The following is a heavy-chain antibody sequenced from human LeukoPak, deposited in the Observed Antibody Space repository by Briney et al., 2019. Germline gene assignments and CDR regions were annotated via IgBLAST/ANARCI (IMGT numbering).Heavy chain of an antibody. D-gene: IGHD3-22*01. CDR1: GGTFSSYA. V-gene: IGHV1-69*13. CDR2: IIPIFGTA. CDR3: ARDLDYYDSSGYLNYFDY. Sequence: SVKVSCKASGGTFSSYAISWVRQARGQGLEWMGGIIPIFGTANYAQKFQGRVTITADESTSTAYMELSSLRSEDTAVYYCARDLDYYDSSGYLNYFDYWGQGILVTVSS. J-gene: IGHJ4*02.